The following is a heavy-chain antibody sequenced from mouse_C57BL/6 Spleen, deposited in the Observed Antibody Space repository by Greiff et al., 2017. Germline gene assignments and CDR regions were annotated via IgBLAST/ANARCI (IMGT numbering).Heavy chain of an antibody. D-gene: IGHD2-4*01. J-gene: IGHJ2*01. CDR3: ARDYDYDGVDY. CDR1: GYTFTDYY. Sequence: QVQLKESGPELVKPGASVKISCKASGYTFTDYYINWVKQRPGQGLEWIGWICPGSGNTKYNEKFKGKATLTVDTSSSTAYMQLSSLTSEDSAVYFCARDYDYDGVDYWGQGTTLTVSS. CDR2: ICPGSGNT. V-gene: IGHV1-84*01.